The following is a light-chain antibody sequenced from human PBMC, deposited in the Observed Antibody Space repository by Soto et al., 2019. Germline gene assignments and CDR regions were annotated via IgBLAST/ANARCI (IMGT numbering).Light chain of an antibody. CDR3: QQYNNWPLT. V-gene: IGKV3D-15*01. Sequence: EIVMTQSPATLSVSPGERANLSCWASQSVSSNLAWYQQKPGQAPRLLIYDVSTRATGIPTRFSGSGSGTEFTLTISSLQSEDFAAYYCQQYNNWPLTFGGGTKVEIK. CDR1: QSVSSN. J-gene: IGKJ4*01. CDR2: DVS.